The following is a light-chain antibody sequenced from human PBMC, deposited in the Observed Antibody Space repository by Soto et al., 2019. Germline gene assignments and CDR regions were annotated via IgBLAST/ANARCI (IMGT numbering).Light chain of an antibody. J-gene: IGLJ3*02. CDR1: SSDVGGYNY. Sequence: QSVLTQPASVSGSPGQSITISCTGTSSDVGGYNYVSWYQQHPGKAPKLMIYEVNNRPSGVSNRFSGSKSGNTASLTISGLQAEDEADYYCSSYTSSNTWVFGGGTKLTVL. CDR2: EVN. V-gene: IGLV2-14*01. CDR3: SSYTSSNTWV.